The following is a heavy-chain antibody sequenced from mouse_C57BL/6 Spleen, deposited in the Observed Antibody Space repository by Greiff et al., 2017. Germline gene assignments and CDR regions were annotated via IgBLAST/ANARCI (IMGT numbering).Heavy chain of an antibody. V-gene: IGHV1-52*01. CDR3: AREGDYYGSSYYFDY. CDR2: IDPSDSET. D-gene: IGHD1-1*01. Sequence: VQLQQPGAELVKPGASVKLSCKASGYTFTSYWMHWVKQRPIQGLEWIGNIDPSDSETHYNQKVKDKATLTVDKSSSTAYMQLSSLTSEDSAVDYCAREGDYYGSSYYFDYWGQGTTLTVSS. J-gene: IGHJ2*01. CDR1: GYTFTSYW.